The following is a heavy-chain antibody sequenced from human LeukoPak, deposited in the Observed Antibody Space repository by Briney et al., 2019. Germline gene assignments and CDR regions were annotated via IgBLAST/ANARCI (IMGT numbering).Heavy chain of an antibody. D-gene: IGHD2-21*01. Sequence: ASVKVSCKASGYTFTGYYMHRVRQAPGQGLEWMGWINPNSGGTNYAQKFQGWVTMTRDTSISTAYMELSRLRSEDTAVYYCARDPECGGDCYSTRAGGYWGQGTLVTVSS. CDR1: GYTFTGYY. CDR2: INPNSGGT. CDR3: ARDPECGGDCYSTRAGGY. J-gene: IGHJ4*02. V-gene: IGHV1-2*04.